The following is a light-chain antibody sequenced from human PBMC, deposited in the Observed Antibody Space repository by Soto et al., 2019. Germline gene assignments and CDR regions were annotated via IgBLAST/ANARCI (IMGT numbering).Light chain of an antibody. J-gene: IGKJ4*01. CDR2: DAS. Sequence: DIQMTQYPSTLSASVGDRVTITCRASQSISSWLAWYQQKPGKAPKLLIYDASSLESGVPSRFSGSGSGTEFTLTISSLQPDDFATYYCQQYNSYSFGGGTKVAIK. V-gene: IGKV1-5*01. CDR1: QSISSW. CDR3: QQYNSYS.